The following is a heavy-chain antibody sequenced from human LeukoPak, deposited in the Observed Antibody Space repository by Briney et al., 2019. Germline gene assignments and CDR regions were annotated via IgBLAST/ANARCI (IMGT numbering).Heavy chain of an antibody. D-gene: IGHD3-10*01. CDR3: ARAADYYGSGSYYDAFDI. CDR1: GFTFTNYA. CDR2: ISSSSSYV. Sequence: GGSLRLSCAASGFTFTNYAMNWVRQAPGKGLEWVSSISSSSSYVYYADSVKGRFTISRDNAKNSLYLQMNSLRAEDTALYYCARAADYYGSGSYYDAFDIWGQGTMVTVSS. J-gene: IGHJ3*02. V-gene: IGHV3-21*04.